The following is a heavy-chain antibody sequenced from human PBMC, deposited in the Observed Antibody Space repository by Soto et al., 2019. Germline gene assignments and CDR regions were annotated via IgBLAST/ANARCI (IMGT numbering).Heavy chain of an antibody. Sequence: PSETLCFTCTFSVGSISSSSYYWGGIRQPPGKGLEWIGSIYYSGSTYYNPSLKSRVTISVDTSKNQFSLRAEDTAVYFCAQDPSRGYSYGYYFDYWGQGTMVTVSS. D-gene: IGHD5-18*01. CDR1: VGSISSSSYY. J-gene: IGHJ4*02. CDR2: IYYSGST. CDR3: AQDPSRGYSYGYYFDY. V-gene: IGHV4-39*01.